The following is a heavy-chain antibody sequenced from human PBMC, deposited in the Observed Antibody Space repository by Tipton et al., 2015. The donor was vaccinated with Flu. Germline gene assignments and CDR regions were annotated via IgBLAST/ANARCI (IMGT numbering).Heavy chain of an antibody. V-gene: IGHV1-2*06. J-gene: IGHJ4*02. Sequence: QLVQSGAEVKKPGASVKVSCKASGYTFTGYYMHWVRQAPGQGLEWMGRINPNSGGTNYAQKFQGRVTRTRDTSISTAYMELSRLRCGDRAVYYCARVRAEPRIAAGGGLGYWGQGTLVTGSS. CDR1: GYTFTGYY. CDR2: INPNSGGT. CDR3: ARVRAEPRIAAGGGLGY. D-gene: IGHD6-13*01.